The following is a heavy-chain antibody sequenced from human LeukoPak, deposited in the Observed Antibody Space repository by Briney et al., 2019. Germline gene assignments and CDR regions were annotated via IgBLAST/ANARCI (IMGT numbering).Heavy chain of an antibody. Sequence: GGSLRLSCAASGFTFSSYAMSWVRQAPGKGLEWVSAISGSGGSTYYADSVKGRFTISRDNSKNTLYLQMNSLRAEDTAVYYCAKAQHGGYPSDYYYYGMDVWSQGTTVTVSS. J-gene: IGHJ6*02. CDR3: AKAQHGGYPSDYYYYGMDV. CDR2: ISGSGGST. D-gene: IGHD4-23*01. CDR1: GFTFSSYA. V-gene: IGHV3-23*01.